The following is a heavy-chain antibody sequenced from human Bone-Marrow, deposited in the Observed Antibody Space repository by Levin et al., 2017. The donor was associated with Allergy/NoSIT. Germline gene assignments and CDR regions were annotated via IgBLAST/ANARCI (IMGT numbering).Heavy chain of an antibody. CDR3: AREYYLDV. V-gene: IGHV4-38-2*02. CDR2: IYHGGDI. Sequence: SQTLSLTCAVSGYSITEYYWGWIRQPPGKGLEWIGTIYHGGDIYYNPSLRSRVTISIDTSKNQFSLKVTSMTAADSAVYYCAREYYLDVWGKGTPVTVSS. CDR1: GYSITEYY. J-gene: IGHJ6*03.